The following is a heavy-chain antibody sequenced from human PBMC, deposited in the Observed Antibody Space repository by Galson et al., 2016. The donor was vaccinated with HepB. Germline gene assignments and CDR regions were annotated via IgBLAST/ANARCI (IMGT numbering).Heavy chain of an antibody. CDR1: GYIFTGYY. J-gene: IGHJ4*02. V-gene: IGHV1-2*04. D-gene: IGHD6-13*01. Sequence: SVKVSCKASGYIFTGYYIHWVRQAPGQRLEWMGWINPNNGATNYARKFQGWVTMTRDTSISTAYMELSRLRSDDTAVYFCAIESSRHFDYWGQGTLVTVSS. CDR3: AIESSRHFDY. CDR2: INPNNGAT.